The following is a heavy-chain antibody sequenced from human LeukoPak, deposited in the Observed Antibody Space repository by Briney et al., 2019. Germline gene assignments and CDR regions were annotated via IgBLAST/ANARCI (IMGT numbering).Heavy chain of an antibody. V-gene: IGHV4-59*01. D-gene: IGHD4-23*01. CDR3: ARVRYGGNGHFDY. CDR2: IYYSGST. J-gene: IGHJ4*02. Sequence: PETLSLTCTVSGGSISSYYWSWTRQPPGKGLEWIGHIYYSGSTNYNPSLKSRVTISVDTSKNQFSLKLSSVTAADTAVYYCARVRYGGNGHFDYWGQGTLVTVSS. CDR1: GGSISSYY.